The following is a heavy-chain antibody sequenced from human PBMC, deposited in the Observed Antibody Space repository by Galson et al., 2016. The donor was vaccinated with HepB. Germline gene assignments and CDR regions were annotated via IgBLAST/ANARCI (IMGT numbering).Heavy chain of an antibody. V-gene: IGHV3-64D*09. J-gene: IGHJ1*01. Sequence: SLRLSCAASGFTLNNYAMHWVRQAPGKGLEYVSVTYSKGNSTYFPDSLRGRFTVSRDKSKNTLYLQITSLRAEDTAVYYCVRDISGFAEWGQGTLVTVSS. CDR2: TYSKGNST. D-gene: IGHD5-12*01. CDR3: VRDISGFAE. CDR1: GFTLNNYA.